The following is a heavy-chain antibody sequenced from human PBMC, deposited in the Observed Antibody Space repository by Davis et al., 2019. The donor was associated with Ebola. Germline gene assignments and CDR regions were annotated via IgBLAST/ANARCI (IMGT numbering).Heavy chain of an antibody. V-gene: IGHV4-39*07. CDR1: GGSISSSSYY. CDR3: ARAPIFGVVNDAFDI. D-gene: IGHD3-3*01. CDR2: IYYSGST. Sequence: SETLSLTCTVSGGSISSSSYYWGWIRQPPGKGLEWIGSIYYSGSTNYNPSLKSRVTISVDKSKNQFSLKLSSVTAADTAVYYCARAPIFGVVNDAFDIWGQGTMVTVSS. J-gene: IGHJ3*02.